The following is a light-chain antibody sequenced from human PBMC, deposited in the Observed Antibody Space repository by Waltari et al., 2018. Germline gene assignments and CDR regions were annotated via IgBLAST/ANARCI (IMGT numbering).Light chain of an antibody. Sequence: AIRMTQPPSPISASTRDTVTIACRATQGIRTYLAWYQQKPGTAPKLLMYATSTLHTGVPARFSGGGSGTDFTLTISRLQSDDFAIYYCQQYYDYPGTFGQGTKVEVK. J-gene: IGKJ1*01. CDR2: ATS. V-gene: IGKV1-8*01. CDR1: QGIRTY. CDR3: QQYYDYPGT.